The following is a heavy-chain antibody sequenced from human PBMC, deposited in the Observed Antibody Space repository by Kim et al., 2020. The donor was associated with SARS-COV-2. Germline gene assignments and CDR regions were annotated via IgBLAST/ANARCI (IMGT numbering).Heavy chain of an antibody. CDR3: AKDISYSGSYYYFDY. J-gene: IGHJ4*02. D-gene: IGHD1-26*01. V-gene: IGHV3-9*01. CDR2: ISWNSGSI. CDR1: GFTFDDYA. Sequence: GGSLRLSCAASGFTFDDYAMHWVRQAPGKGLEWVSGISWNSGSIGYADSVKGRFTISRDNAKNSLYLQMNSLRAEDTALYYCAKDISYSGSYYYFDYWGTGTLVTVSS.